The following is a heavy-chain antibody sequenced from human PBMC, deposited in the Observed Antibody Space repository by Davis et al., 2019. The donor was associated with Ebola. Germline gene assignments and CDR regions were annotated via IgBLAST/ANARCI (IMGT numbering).Heavy chain of an antibody. D-gene: IGHD5-24*01. Sequence: GESLKISCGASGFTFSRHSMNWVRQAPGKGLEWIAFISSGGHDTYYADSVRGRFTISRDNAKNLLYLQLNSLRDEDTALYYGAKDAEDGSGNWFFDFRGRGALVTVSS. CDR3: AKDAEDGSGNWFFDF. V-gene: IGHV3-48*02. J-gene: IGHJ2*01. CDR2: ISSGGHDT. CDR1: GFTFSRHS.